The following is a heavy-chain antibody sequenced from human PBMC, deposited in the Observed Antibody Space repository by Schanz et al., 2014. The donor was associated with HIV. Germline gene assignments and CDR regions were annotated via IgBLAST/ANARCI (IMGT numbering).Heavy chain of an antibody. CDR2: ISSSGSYI. J-gene: IGHJ3*02. D-gene: IGHD6-19*01. Sequence: EVQLVESGGGLVKPGGSLGLSCTASGFAFSRYTMNWVRQAPGKGPEWISSISSSGSYIFYADSLKGRFTISRDNAKNSLSLHIDSLRAEDTAIYYCARSPDWAGTDAFDIWGQGTMVTVSS. CDR1: GFAFSRYT. CDR3: ARSPDWAGTDAFDI. V-gene: IGHV3-21*01.